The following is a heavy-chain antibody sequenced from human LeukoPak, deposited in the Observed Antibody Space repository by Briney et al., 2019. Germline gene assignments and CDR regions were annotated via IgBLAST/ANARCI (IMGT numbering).Heavy chain of an antibody. CDR3: ANADRQLVQFAFDY. V-gene: IGHV3-23*01. D-gene: IGHD6-6*01. CDR2: ISGSGGST. Sequence: GGSLRLSCAASGFTFSSYAMSWVRQAPGKGLEWVSAISGSGGSTYYADSVKGRFTISRDNSKNTLYLQMNSLRAEDTAVYYCANADRQLVQFAFDYWGQGTLVTVSS. CDR1: GFTFSSYA. J-gene: IGHJ4*02.